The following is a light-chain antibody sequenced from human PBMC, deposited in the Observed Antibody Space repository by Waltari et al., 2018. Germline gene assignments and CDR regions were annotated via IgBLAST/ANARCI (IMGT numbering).Light chain of an antibody. CDR3: QQYDNLPLT. CDR2: DAS. CDR1: QDITNY. V-gene: IGKV1-33*01. Sequence: DIQMTQSPSSLSASVGDRVTITCQASQDITNYLNWYQQKPGKAPKLLIYDASNLETGVPSRVSGSGSLTDFTFTISSLQPEDVATYYCQQYDNLPLTFGGGTKVEIK. J-gene: IGKJ4*01.